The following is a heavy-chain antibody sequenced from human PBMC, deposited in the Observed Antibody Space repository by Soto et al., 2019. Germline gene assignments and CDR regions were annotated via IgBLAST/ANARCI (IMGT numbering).Heavy chain of an antibody. CDR3: ARGDKNNDYYFDS. V-gene: IGHV4-30-2*01. CDR2: IYNSGGS. CDR1: GASISSGDYA. J-gene: IGHJ4*02. D-gene: IGHD3-16*01. Sequence: QLQLQESGSGLVKPSQTLSLTCVVSGASISSGDYAWNWVRQPPGKGLEWLGYIYNSGGSYYNPALQSRVSISLDRSKNHFSLRLDSVTAADTALYFCARGDKNNDYYFDSWGQGTLVTVTS.